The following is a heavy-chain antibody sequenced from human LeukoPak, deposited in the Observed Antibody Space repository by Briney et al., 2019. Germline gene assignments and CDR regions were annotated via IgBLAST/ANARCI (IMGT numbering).Heavy chain of an antibody. D-gene: IGHD3-22*01. V-gene: IGHV3-30-3*01. CDR2: ISYDGSNK. Sequence: PGRSLRLSCAASGFTFSSYAMHWVRQAPGKGLEWVAVISYDGSNKYYADSVKGRFTISRDNSRNTLYLQMNSLRAEDTAVYYCAKGPTYYYDSSGFDYWGQGTLVTVSS. J-gene: IGHJ4*02. CDR1: GFTFSSYA. CDR3: AKGPTYYYDSSGFDY.